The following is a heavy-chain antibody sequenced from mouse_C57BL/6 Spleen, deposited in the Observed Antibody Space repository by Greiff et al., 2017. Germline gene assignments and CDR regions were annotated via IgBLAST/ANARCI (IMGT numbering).Heavy chain of an antibody. CDR2: IDPSDSYT. CDR1: GYTFTSYW. Sequence: QVQLQQPGAELVKPGASVKLSCKASGYTFTSYWMQWVKQRPGQGLEWIGEIDPSDSYTNYNQKFKGKATLTVDTSSSTAYMQLSSLTSEDSAVYYWASFHFDYWGQGTTLTVSS. J-gene: IGHJ2*01. CDR3: ASFHFDY. V-gene: IGHV1-50*01.